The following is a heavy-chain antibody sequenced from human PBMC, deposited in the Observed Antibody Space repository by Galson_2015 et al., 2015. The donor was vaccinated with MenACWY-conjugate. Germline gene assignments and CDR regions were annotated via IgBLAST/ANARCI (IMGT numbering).Heavy chain of an antibody. CDR2: ISGSGDST. D-gene: IGHD1-26*01. J-gene: IGHJ3*01. Sequence: SLRLSCAASGSTLSSYAMSWVRQAPAKGLEWVSVISGSGDSTYHADFVKGRFNISRDNSKNTVYLQMNSLRAEDTAVYYCAKGIRTGSRNAFEVWGQGTMVTVSS. V-gene: IGHV3-23*01. CDR1: GSTLSSYA. CDR3: AKGIRTGSRNAFEV.